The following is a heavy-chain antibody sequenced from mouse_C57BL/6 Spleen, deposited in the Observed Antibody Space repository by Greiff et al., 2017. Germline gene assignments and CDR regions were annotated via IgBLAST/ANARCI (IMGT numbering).Heavy chain of an antibody. D-gene: IGHD2-4*01. CDR3: ARYYDYDGWFAY. V-gene: IGHV1-55*01. Sequence: QVQLQQSGAELVKPGASVKMSCKASGYTFTSYWITWVKQRPGQGLEWIGDIYPGSGSTNYNEKFKSKATLTVDTSSSTAYMQLSSLTSEDSAVYYCARYYDYDGWFAYWGQGTLVTVSA. CDR2: IYPGSGST. CDR1: GYTFTSYW. J-gene: IGHJ3*01.